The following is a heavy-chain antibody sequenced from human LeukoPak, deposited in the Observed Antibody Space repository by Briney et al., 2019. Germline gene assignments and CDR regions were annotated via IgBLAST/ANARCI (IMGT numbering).Heavy chain of an antibody. D-gene: IGHD2-2*01. J-gene: IGHJ2*01. V-gene: IGHV3-64D*06. CDR2: IGPNGADA. Sequence: PGGSLRLSCSASGFTFSNYAMNWFRQAPGKGLEYVSVIGPNGADAYYADSVKGRFTISRDNSKNTLYLQMSSLRAEDTAVYYCAKGRPTTLGYCGRSICADWYFDLWGRGTLLSVSS. CDR3: AKGRPTTLGYCGRSICADWYFDL. CDR1: GFTFSNYA.